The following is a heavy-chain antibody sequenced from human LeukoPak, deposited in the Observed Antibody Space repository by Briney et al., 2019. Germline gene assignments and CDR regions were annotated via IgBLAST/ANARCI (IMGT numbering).Heavy chain of an antibody. Sequence: GGSLRLSCAASGFTFSRFWMTWLRQAPGKGLEWVANIEEDGSEEDYVDSVRGRFTISRDNAKNSLRLQMNSLRAEDTAVYFCARLGPTYGDYFDYWGQGALVTVSS. CDR1: GFTFSRFW. CDR3: ARLGPTYGDYFDY. V-gene: IGHV3-7*05. CDR2: IEEDGSEE. J-gene: IGHJ4*02. D-gene: IGHD4-17*01.